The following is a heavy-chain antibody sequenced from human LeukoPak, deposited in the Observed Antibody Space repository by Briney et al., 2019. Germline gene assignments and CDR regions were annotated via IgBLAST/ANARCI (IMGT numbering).Heavy chain of an antibody. CDR3: ARGVPVLWFGELFPNWFDP. CDR1: GYTFTSYY. J-gene: IGHJ5*02. V-gene: IGHV1-46*01. Sequence: ALVKVSCKASGYTFTSYYMHWVRQAPGQGLEWMGIINPSGGSTSYAQKFQGRVTMTRDMSTSTVYMELSSLRSEDTAVYYCARGVPVLWFGELFPNWFDPWGQGTLVTVSS. D-gene: IGHD3-10*01. CDR2: INPSGGST.